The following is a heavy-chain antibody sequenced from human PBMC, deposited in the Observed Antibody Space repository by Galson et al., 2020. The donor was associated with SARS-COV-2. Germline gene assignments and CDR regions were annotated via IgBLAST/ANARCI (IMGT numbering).Heavy chain of an antibody. D-gene: IGHD3-10*01. CDR2: IDWDDDT. Sequence: SGPTLVKPTQTLTLTCTFSGFSLSTSGMCVSWIRQPPGKALEWLALIDWDDDTYYSTSLKTRLTISKDTSKNQVVLTMTNMDPVDTATYYCARITMVRGVLGPIDAFDIWGQGTMVTVSS. CDR1: GFSLSTSGMC. J-gene: IGHJ3*02. CDR3: ARITMVRGVLGPIDAFDI. V-gene: IGHV2-70*01.